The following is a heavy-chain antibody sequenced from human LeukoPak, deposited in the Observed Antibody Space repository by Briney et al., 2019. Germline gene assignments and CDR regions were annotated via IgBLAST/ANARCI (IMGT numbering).Heavy chain of an antibody. CDR3: AREVAGTPWIDY. V-gene: IGHV4-34*01. CDR1: GGSFSGYY. CDR2: INHSGST. D-gene: IGHD6-19*01. J-gene: IGHJ4*02. Sequence: PSETLSLTCAVYGGSFSGYYWSWIRQPPGKGLEWIGEINHSGSTNYNPSLKSRVTISVDTSKNQFSLKLSSVTAADTAVYFCAREVAGTPWIDYWGQGTLVTVSS.